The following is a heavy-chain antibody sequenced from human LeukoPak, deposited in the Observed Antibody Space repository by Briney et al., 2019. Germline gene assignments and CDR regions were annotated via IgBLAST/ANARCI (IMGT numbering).Heavy chain of an antibody. J-gene: IGHJ4*02. Sequence: SVKVSCKASGGTFSSYAISCVRQAPGQGLEWMGGIIPISGTANYAQKFQGRVTITTDESTGTAYMELSSLRSEDTAVYYCARDKGYSSGWFREFDYWGQGTLVTVSS. CDR3: ARDKGYSSGWFREFDY. CDR2: IIPISGTA. CDR1: GGTFSSYA. V-gene: IGHV1-69*05. D-gene: IGHD6-19*01.